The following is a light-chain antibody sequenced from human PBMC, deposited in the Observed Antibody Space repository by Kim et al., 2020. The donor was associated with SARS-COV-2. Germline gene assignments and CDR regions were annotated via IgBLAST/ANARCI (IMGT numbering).Light chain of an antibody. CDR1: QGGVSNY. Sequence: AAAGGGVSITGCARQGGVSNYFAWYQQKAGKAPQLLIYAASSLQSGVPSRFSGSGYGTDFTLTISSLQPEDSATYYCQQFRTYPHTFGQGTKLEI. CDR3: QQFRTYPHT. CDR2: AAS. V-gene: IGKV1-9*01. J-gene: IGKJ2*01.